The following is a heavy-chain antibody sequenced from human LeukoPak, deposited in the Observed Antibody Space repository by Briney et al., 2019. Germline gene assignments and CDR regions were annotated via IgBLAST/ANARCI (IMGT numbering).Heavy chain of an antibody. V-gene: IGHV3-21*01. CDR2: ISSSSSYI. J-gene: IGHJ6*02. D-gene: IGHD5/OR15-5a*01. CDR3: ARAWGSEGGSSVYMDV. CDR1: GFTFSSYS. Sequence: PGGSLRLSCAASGFTFSSYSMNWVRQAPGKGLEWVSSISSSSSYIYYADSVKGRFTISRDNAKNSLYLQMNSLRAEDTAVYYCARAWGSEGGSSVYMDVWGQGTTVTVSS.